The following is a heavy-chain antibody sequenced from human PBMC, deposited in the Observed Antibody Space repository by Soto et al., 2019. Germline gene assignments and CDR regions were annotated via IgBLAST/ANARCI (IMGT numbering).Heavy chain of an antibody. D-gene: IGHD2-21*02. CDR3: ARDCGGDCYSGDYFGY. V-gene: IGHV1-69*13. Sequence: SVKVSCKASARTFSSYAISWVRQAPGQGLEWMGGIIPIFGTANYAQKFQGRVTITADESTSTAYMELSSLRSEDTAVYYCARDCGGDCYSGDYFGYWGQGTLVTVSS. CDR2: IIPIFGTA. CDR1: ARTFSSYA. J-gene: IGHJ4*02.